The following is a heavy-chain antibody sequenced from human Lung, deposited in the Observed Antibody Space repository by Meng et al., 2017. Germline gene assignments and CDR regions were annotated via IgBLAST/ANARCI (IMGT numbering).Heavy chain of an antibody. D-gene: IGHD4-11*01. Sequence: QGLLHAVGALLVDPQGPLTLPCVVSGGSFSDYYWTCIRQPPGKWLEWIGEINHSGSTNYNPSLESRATISVDTSQNNLSLKLSSVTAADSAVYYCARGPTTMAHDFDYWGQGTLVTVSS. V-gene: IGHV4-34*01. CDR2: INHSGST. CDR3: ARGPTTMAHDFDY. CDR1: GGSFSDYY. J-gene: IGHJ4*02.